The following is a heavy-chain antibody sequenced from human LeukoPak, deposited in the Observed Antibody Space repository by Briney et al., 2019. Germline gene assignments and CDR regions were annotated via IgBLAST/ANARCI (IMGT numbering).Heavy chain of an antibody. V-gene: IGHV3-49*04. CDR2: IRSKTHGKTT. CDR1: GFTFGDHA. J-gene: IGHJ4*02. CDR3: TRFVPYLDY. Sequence: PGGSLRLSCTASGFTFGDHAMSWVRQAPGKGLEWVGFIRSKTHGKTTEYAASVKGRFTIPSDDSKNIAYLQMNSLKTEDTAVYYCTRFVPYLDYWGQGTLVTVSS.